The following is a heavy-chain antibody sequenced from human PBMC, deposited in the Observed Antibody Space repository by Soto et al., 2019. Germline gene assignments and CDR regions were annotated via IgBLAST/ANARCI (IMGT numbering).Heavy chain of an antibody. CDR1: GGSISSGGYY. D-gene: IGHD5-18*01. CDR2: IYYSGST. V-gene: IGHV4-31*03. J-gene: IGHJ4*02. Sequence: SETLSLTCTVSGGSISSGGYYWSWIRQHPGKGLEWIGYIYYSGSTYYNPSLKSRVTISVDTSKNQFSLKLGSVTAADTAVYYCARVRRAGFMVTGPDYWGQGTLVTVSS. CDR3: ARVRRAGFMVTGPDY.